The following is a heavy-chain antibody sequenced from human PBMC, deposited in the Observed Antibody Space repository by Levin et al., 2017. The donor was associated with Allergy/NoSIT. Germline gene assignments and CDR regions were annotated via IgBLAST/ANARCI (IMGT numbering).Heavy chain of an antibody. V-gene: IGHV3-13*01. Sequence: GGSLRLSCAASGFTFSSYDMHWVRQATGKGLEWVSAIGTAGDTYYPGSVKGRFTISRENAKNSLYLQMNSLRAGDTAVYYCARDGRIAARSGAFDIWGQGTMVTVSS. CDR2: IGTAGDT. CDR1: GFTFSSYD. J-gene: IGHJ3*02. D-gene: IGHD6-6*01. CDR3: ARDGRIAARSGAFDI.